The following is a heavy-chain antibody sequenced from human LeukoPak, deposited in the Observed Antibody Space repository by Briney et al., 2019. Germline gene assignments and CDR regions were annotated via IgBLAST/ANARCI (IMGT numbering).Heavy chain of an antibody. CDR3: ATVMYYYGSGSWPAYFDY. Sequence: GASVKVSCKVSGYTLTELSMHWVRQAPGKGLEWMGGFDPEDGETIYAQKFQGRVTMTEDTSTDTAYMELSSLRSEDTAVYYCATVMYYYGSGSWPAYFDYWGQGTLVTVSS. CDR2: FDPEDGET. D-gene: IGHD3-10*01. V-gene: IGHV1-24*01. CDR1: GYTLTELS. J-gene: IGHJ4*02.